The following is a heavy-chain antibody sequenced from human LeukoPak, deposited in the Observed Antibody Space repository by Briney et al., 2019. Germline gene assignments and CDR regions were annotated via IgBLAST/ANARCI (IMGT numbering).Heavy chain of an antibody. CDR3: ARENRGIFGVVGDY. CDR1: GFTFSSYS. CDR2: ISSSSSYI. J-gene: IGHJ4*02. D-gene: IGHD3-3*01. Sequence: PGGSLRLSCAASGFTFSSYSMNWVRQAPGKGLEWVSSISSSSSYIYYADSVKGRFTISRDNAKNSLYLQMNSLRAEDTAVYYCARENRGIFGVVGDYWGEGTLVTASS. V-gene: IGHV3-21*01.